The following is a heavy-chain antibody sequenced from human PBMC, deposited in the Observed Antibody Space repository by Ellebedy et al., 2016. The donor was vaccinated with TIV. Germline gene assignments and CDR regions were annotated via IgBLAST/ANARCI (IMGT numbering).Heavy chain of an antibody. CDR1: RGTFSTYV. CDR3: ARESNVILSGLHRGALDI. V-gene: IGHV1-69*04. D-gene: IGHD2/OR15-2a*01. Sequence: ASVKVSCKASRGTFSTYVITWVRQAPGQGLEWVGRVIPLLYITNYAEKFQGRLTLTRDTSTSTLYMELTSLKSEDTAVYYCARESNVILSGLHRGALDIWGEGTMVSVSS. CDR2: VIPLLYIT. J-gene: IGHJ3*02.